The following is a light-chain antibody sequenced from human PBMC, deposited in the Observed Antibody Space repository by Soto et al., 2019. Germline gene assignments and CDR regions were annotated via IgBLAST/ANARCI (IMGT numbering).Light chain of an antibody. J-gene: IGKJ2*01. Sequence: IQVTQSPSSLSASVGDIVTITCRASQSISSWLSWYQQKPGKAPKLLIYDASSLESGVPSRFSGSGSGTEFTLTISSLEPDDFATHYCQQYDSYPYTFGQGTKVDI. CDR3: QQYDSYPYT. V-gene: IGKV1-5*01. CDR2: DAS. CDR1: QSISSW.